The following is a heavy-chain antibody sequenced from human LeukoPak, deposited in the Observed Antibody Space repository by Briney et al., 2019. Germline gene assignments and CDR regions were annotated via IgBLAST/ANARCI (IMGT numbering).Heavy chain of an antibody. V-gene: IGHV3-30-3*01. CDR3: ARDRYYGSGRYNYFDY. CDR2: ISYDGNSR. J-gene: IGHJ4*02. CDR1: GFTFSRYT. Sequence: PGRSLRLSCAASGFTFSRYTFHRVRQAPGKGLEWVAVISYDGNSRDYADSVKGRFTISRDNSRDTLFLQMNSLRAEDTAVYYCARDRYYGSGRYNYFDYWGQGTLVTVSS. D-gene: IGHD3-10*01.